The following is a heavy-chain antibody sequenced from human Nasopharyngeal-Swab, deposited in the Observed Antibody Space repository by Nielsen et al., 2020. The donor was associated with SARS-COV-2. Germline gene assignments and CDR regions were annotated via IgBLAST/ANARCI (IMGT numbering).Heavy chain of an antibody. CDR2: IYYSGIT. D-gene: IGHD6-13*01. Sequence: SETLSLTCTVSGGSISGGGYYWSWIRQHPGKGLEWIGYIYYSGITYYNPSLKSRLIISIDTSKNQFSLNLTSVTPADTAVYYCARDKVASSGTLHWFDSWGQGTRVPSPQ. V-gene: IGHV4-31*03. CDR1: GGSISGGGYY. CDR3: ARDKVASSGTLHWFDS. J-gene: IGHJ5*01.